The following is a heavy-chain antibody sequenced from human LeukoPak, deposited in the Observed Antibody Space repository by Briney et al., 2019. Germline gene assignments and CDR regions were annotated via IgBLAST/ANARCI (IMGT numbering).Heavy chain of an antibody. V-gene: IGHV1-2*02. J-gene: IGHJ6*03. Sequence: ASVKVSCKASGYTFTGYYMHWVRQAPGQGLEWMGWINPNSGGTNYAQKFQGRVTMTRDTSISTAYMGLSRLRSDDTAVYYCARVIGYSSRTNYYMDVWGKGTTVTVSS. D-gene: IGHD6-19*01. CDR1: GYTFTGYY. CDR2: INPNSGGT. CDR3: ARVIGYSSRTNYYMDV.